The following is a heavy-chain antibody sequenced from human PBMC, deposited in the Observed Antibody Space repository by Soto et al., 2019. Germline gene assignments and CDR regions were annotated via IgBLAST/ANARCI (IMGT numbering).Heavy chain of an antibody. CDR1: GYSFTSYW. Sequence: PGESLKISCKGSGYSFTSYWIGWVRQMPGKGLEWMGIIYPGDSDTRYSPSFQGQVTISADKSISTAYLQWSSLKASDTAMYYCASRSRPLRGPTCAHYSYYYDMDVWGQDTTVTVSS. D-gene: IGHD3-10*01. CDR3: ASRSRPLRGPTCAHYSYYYDMDV. CDR2: IYPGDSDT. V-gene: IGHV5-51*01. J-gene: IGHJ6*02.